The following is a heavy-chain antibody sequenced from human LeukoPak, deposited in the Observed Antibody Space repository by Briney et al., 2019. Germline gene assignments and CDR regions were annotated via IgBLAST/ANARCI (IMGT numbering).Heavy chain of an antibody. CDR2: IKQDGSEK. J-gene: IGHJ4*02. CDR3: ARSPNLKWFGELVWFDY. CDR1: GFTFSSCW. V-gene: IGHV3-7*01. D-gene: IGHD3-10*01. Sequence: GGSLRLSCAASGFTFSSCWMSWVRQAPGKGLEWVANIKQDGSEKYYVDSVKGRFTISRDNAKNSLYLQMNSLRAEDTAVYYCARSPNLKWFGELVWFDYWGQGTLVTVSS.